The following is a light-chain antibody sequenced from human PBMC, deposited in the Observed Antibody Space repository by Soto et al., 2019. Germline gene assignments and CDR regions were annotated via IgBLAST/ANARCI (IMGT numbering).Light chain of an antibody. CDR2: WAS. V-gene: IGKV4-1*01. CDR1: QSVLYTSNNKYY. Sequence: DIVMTQSPDSLAVSLGERATINCKSSQSVLYTSNNKYYLTWYQQKPGQPPNLLINWASIRDSGVPDRFSGSGSGADFTLTISSLQAEDVAVYYCQQYYSIPRTFGQGTRLDSK. CDR3: QQYYSIPRT. J-gene: IGKJ5*01.